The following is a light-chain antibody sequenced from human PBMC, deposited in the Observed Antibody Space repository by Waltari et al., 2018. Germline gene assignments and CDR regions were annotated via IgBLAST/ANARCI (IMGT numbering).Light chain of an antibody. CDR1: TSDVAVYNF. J-gene: IGLJ3*02. CDR3: CSYAGSATFL. Sequence: QSAVTQPASVSGSPGQSITIPCTGGTSDVAVYNFFSLYQQHPYKAPKLIIYVVSKRPAGFSDRFSGSKSGSTASLTISGLQPEDDADYYCCSYAGSATFLFGGGTTLTVL. CDR2: VVS. V-gene: IGLV2-23*02.